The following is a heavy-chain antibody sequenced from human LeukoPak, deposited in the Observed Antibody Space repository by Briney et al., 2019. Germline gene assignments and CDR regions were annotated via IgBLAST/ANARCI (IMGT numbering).Heavy chain of an antibody. CDR1: GFTFSSYA. Sequence: PRGSLRLSCAASGFTFSSYAMSWVRQAPGKGLEWVSAISGSGGSTYYADSVKGRFTISRDNSKNTLYLQMNSLRAEDTAVYYCANIVVVVAATSDFDYWGQGTPVTVSS. CDR2: ISGSGGST. J-gene: IGHJ4*02. V-gene: IGHV3-23*01. CDR3: ANIVVVVAATSDFDY. D-gene: IGHD2-15*01.